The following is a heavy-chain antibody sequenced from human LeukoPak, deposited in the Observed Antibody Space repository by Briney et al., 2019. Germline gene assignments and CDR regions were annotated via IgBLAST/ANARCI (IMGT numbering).Heavy chain of an antibody. CDR2: IYPGGSDT. J-gene: IGHJ3*02. CDR3: ARLVVGCSSTSCYPDAFDI. CDR1: GYSFTSYW. V-gene: IGHV5-51*01. D-gene: IGHD2-2*01. Sequence: PGESLKISCKGSGYSFTSYWIGWVRQMPGKGLEWMGIIYPGGSDTRYSPSFQGQVTISADKSISTAYLQWSSLKASDTAMYYCARLVVGCSSTSCYPDAFDIWGQGTMVTVSS.